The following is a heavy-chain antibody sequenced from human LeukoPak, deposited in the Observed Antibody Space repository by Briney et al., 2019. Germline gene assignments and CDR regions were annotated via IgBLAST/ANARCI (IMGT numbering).Heavy chain of an antibody. CDR1: GYSISSGYY. CDR3: ASHGPPYSSSWFY. Sequence: PSETLSLTCTVSGYSISSGYYWGWIRQPPGKGLEWIGSIYHSGSTYYNPSLKSRVTISVDTSKNQFSLKLSSVTAADTAVYYCASHGPPYSSSWFYWGQGTLVTVSS. D-gene: IGHD6-13*01. CDR2: IYHSGST. J-gene: IGHJ4*02. V-gene: IGHV4-38-2*02.